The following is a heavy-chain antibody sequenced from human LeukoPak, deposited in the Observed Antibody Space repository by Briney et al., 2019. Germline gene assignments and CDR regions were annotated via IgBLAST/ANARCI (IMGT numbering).Heavy chain of an antibody. V-gene: IGHV4-59*11. Sequence: SETLSLTCTVSGGSITSHYWSWLRQPPGKGLEWIAYLRDPGSTKDNPSPKSRVALSADTSKNQFSLRLTSVTAADTAIYYCATIKRGSIFGYFDFWGQGILVTVSS. J-gene: IGHJ4*02. CDR1: GGSITSHY. D-gene: IGHD3-3*02. CDR2: LRDPGST. CDR3: ATIKRGSIFGYFDF.